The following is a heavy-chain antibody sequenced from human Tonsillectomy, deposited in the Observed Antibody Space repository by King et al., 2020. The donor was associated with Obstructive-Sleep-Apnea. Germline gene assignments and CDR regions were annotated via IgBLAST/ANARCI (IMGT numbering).Heavy chain of an antibody. V-gene: IGHV5-10-1*01. D-gene: IGHD2-2*01. CDR1: AYSFTNYW. Sequence: QLVQSGAEVKKPGESLRISCKGSAYSFTNYWITWVRQLPGKGLEWMGRINPSDSYTNYSPSFQGHGTISADNAISTAYLQVSSLKASDTAMYYCARLYCSSTSCSEVDYWGQGTLVTVSS. CDR2: INPSDSYT. J-gene: IGHJ4*02. CDR3: ARLYCSSTSCSEVDY.